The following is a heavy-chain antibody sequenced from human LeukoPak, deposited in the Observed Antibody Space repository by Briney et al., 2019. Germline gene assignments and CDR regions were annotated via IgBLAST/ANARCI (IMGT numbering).Heavy chain of an antibody. D-gene: IGHD3-3*01. Sequence: SETLSLTCTVSGYSISSGYYWGWIRQPPGKGLEWIGYIYYSGSTYYNPSLKSRVTISVDTSKNQFSLKLSSVTAADTAVYYCARAEVSFESIFGVDYYMDVWGKGTTVTVSS. CDR2: IYYSGST. J-gene: IGHJ6*03. CDR3: ARAEVSFESIFGVDYYMDV. CDR1: GYSISSGYY. V-gene: IGHV4-38-2*02.